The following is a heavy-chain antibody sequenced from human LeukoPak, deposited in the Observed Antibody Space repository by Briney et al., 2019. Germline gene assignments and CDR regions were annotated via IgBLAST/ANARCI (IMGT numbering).Heavy chain of an antibody. D-gene: IGHD3-3*01. Sequence: GGSLRLSCAASGFSFSGYWMHWVRQAPGKGLEWVGRTKSKTAGGTTDYAAPVKGRFTISRDDSKNTRYLQMNSLKTEDTAVYYCASGNPPEEYYDFWSGYPPFDAFDIWGQGTMVTVSS. CDR3: ASGNPPEEYYDFWSGYPPFDAFDI. J-gene: IGHJ3*02. V-gene: IGHV3-15*01. CDR2: TKSKTAGGTT. CDR1: GFSFSGYW.